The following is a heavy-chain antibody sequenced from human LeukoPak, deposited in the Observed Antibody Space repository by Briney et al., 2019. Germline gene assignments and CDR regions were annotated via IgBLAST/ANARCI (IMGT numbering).Heavy chain of an antibody. CDR3: ARAAVCSGGSCRLSNYFDY. CDR1: GYTFTSYY. D-gene: IGHD2-15*01. CDR2: INPSGGSA. V-gene: IGHV1-46*01. Sequence: GASVKVSCKASGYTFTSYYMHWVRQAPGQGLEWMGIINPSGGSASYAQKFQGRVTMTRDTSTSTVYMELSSLRSEDTAVYYCARAAVCSGGSCRLSNYFDYWGQGTLVTVSS. J-gene: IGHJ4*02.